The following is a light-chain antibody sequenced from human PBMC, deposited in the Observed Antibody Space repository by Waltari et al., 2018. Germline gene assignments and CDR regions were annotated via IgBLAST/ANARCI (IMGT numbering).Light chain of an antibody. J-gene: IGKJ1*01. CDR2: DSS. CDR3: QQYNNWPPA. Sequence: MTQSPDTLSASPAERITLSCRASHPINTNLAWYQRKPGQAPRLLISDSSTRAAGVPAMCSGSGSGTESSLTISRLQSEDFAVYYCQQYNNWPPAFGQGTKVESK. V-gene: IGKV3-15*01. CDR1: HPINTN.